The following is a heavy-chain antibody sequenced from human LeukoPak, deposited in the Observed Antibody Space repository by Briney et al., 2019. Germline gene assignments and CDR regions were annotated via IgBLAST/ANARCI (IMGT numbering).Heavy chain of an antibody. CDR1: GFTFSNYA. CDR3: ARVYSSYYFDY. D-gene: IGHD6-6*01. Sequence: GGSLRLSCAASGFTFSNYAMNWVRQAPGKGLEWVANINQDGTEKYYVDSVKGRFTISRDNAKNSLYLQMNSLRAEDTAVYYCARVYSSYYFDYWGQGTLVTVSS. CDR2: INQDGTEK. V-gene: IGHV3-7*01. J-gene: IGHJ4*02.